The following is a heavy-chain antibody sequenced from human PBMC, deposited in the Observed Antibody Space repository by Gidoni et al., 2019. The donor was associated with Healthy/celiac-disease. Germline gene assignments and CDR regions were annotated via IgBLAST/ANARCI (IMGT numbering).Heavy chain of an antibody. V-gene: IGHV3-9*01. CDR3: AKDNGPGGSYRRPQHEDAFDI. Sequence: EVQLVESGGGLVQPGRSLRLSCAASGFTFDDYAMHWVRQAPGKGLEWVAGISWNSGSIGYADSVKGRFTISRDNAKNSLYLQMNSLRAEDTALYYCAKDNGPGGSYRRPQHEDAFDIWGQGTMVTVSS. J-gene: IGHJ3*02. D-gene: IGHD1-26*01. CDR1: GFTFDDYA. CDR2: ISWNSGSI.